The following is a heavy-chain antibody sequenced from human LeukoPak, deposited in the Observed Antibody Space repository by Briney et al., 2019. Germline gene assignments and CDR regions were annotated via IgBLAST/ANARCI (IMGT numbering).Heavy chain of an antibody. V-gene: IGHV3-48*01. D-gene: IGHD5-24*01. CDR3: ARIRMAPHYYFDY. Sequence: GGSLRLSCAASGFTFSSYSMNWVRQAPGKGLEWVSYISGSSSSIYYADSVKGRFTISRDNAKNSLYLQTNSLRAEDTAVYYCARIRMAPHYYFDYWGQGTLVTVSS. CDR1: GFTFSSYS. CDR2: ISGSSSSI. J-gene: IGHJ4*02.